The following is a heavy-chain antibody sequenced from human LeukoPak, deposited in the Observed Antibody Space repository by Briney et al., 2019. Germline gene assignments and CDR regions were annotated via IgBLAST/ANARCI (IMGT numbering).Heavy chain of an antibody. CDR3: ARASPITYSYDSSGYPFDY. V-gene: IGHV1-8*01. Sequence: ASVKVSCKASGYTFTSYDINWVRQATGQGLEWMGWMNPNSGNTGYAQKFQGRVTMTRNTSIRTAYMELSSLRSEDTAVYYCARASPITYSYDSSGYPFDYWGQGTLVTVSS. J-gene: IGHJ4*02. CDR1: GYTFTSYD. CDR2: MNPNSGNT. D-gene: IGHD3-22*01.